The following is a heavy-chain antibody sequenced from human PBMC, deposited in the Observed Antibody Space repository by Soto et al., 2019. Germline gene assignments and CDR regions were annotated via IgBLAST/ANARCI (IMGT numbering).Heavy chain of an antibody. CDR3: ARASTVTTRGSRNNWFDP. J-gene: IGHJ5*02. D-gene: IGHD4-17*01. V-gene: IGHV4-59*08. Sequence: SETLSLTCNISGGSISSYYWSWIRQPPGKGLEWFGYIYYSGSTNYNPSLKSRVTISVDTSKIQFSLKLSSVTAADTAVYYCARASTVTTRGSRNNWFDPWGQGTLVTVS. CDR1: GGSISSYY. CDR2: IYYSGST.